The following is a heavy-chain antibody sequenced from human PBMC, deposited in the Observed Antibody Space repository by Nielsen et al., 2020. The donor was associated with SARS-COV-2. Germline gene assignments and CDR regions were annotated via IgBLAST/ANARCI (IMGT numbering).Heavy chain of an antibody. D-gene: IGHD3-10*01. CDR2: ISWNSGSI. CDR3: AKGEDNYGSGSSHFYYYYGMDV. V-gene: IGHV3-9*01. Sequence: SLKISCAASGFTFDDYAMHWVRQAPGKGLEWVSGISWNSGSIGYADSVKGRFTISRDNAKNSLYLQMNSLRAEDTAVYYCAKGEDNYGSGSSHFYYYYGMDVWGQGTTVTVSS. CDR1: GFTFDDYA. J-gene: IGHJ6*02.